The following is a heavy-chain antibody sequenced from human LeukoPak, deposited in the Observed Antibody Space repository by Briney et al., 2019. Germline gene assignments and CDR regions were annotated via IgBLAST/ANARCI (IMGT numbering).Heavy chain of an antibody. CDR1: GGSLSSGSYY. J-gene: IGHJ4*02. CDR2: IYTSGST. Sequence: SETLSLTCTVSGGSLSSGSYYWSWIRQPAGKGLEWIGRIYTSGSTNYNPSLKSRVTISIDTSKNQFSLKLSSVTAADTAVYYCARDSFDILTGQKFDYWGQGTLVTVSS. V-gene: IGHV4-61*02. D-gene: IGHD3-9*01. CDR3: ARDSFDILTGQKFDY.